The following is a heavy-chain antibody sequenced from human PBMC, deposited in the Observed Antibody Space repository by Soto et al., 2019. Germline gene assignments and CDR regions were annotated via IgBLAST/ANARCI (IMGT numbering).Heavy chain of an antibody. Sequence: PGESLKISCKGSGYSFTSYWIGWVRQMPGKGLEWMGIIYPGDSDTRYSPSFQGQVTISADKSISTAYLQWSSLKASDTAMYYCARRMVRGVIIGPTSYGMDVXGQGTTVTVSS. D-gene: IGHD3-10*01. V-gene: IGHV5-51*01. J-gene: IGHJ6*02. CDR3: ARRMVRGVIIGPTSYGMDV. CDR2: IYPGDSDT. CDR1: GYSFTSYW.